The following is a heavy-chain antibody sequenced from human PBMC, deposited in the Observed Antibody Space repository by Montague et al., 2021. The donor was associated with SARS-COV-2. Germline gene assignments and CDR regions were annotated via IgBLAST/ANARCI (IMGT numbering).Heavy chain of an antibody. CDR2: INHNGST. J-gene: IGHJ4*02. Sequence: SETLSLTCAVYGESFSGYYWSWIRQPPGKGLEWIGEINHNGSTNSNPSLKSRLTISVDTSKNQFSLKLSSVTAADTAVYYCARPSCSSTSCYGPLWYWGQGTLVTVSS. CDR3: ARPSCSSTSCYGPLWY. CDR1: GESFSGYY. V-gene: IGHV4-34*01. D-gene: IGHD2-2*01.